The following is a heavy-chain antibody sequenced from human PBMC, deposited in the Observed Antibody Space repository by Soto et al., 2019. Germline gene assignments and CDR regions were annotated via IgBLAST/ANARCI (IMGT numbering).Heavy chain of an antibody. D-gene: IGHD2-8*01. CDR3: AKERHNGADRYYFEY. CDR2: ISGGGDSI. Sequence: PGGSLRLSCAASGFTFSSYSITWVRQAPWKGLEWVSAISGGGDSIYYADSVKGRFTISRDQSKNTLYLQMHSLRAEDTAVYLCAKERHNGADRYYFEYWGQGTLVTVCS. V-gene: IGHV3-23*01. CDR1: GFTFSSYS. J-gene: IGHJ4*02.